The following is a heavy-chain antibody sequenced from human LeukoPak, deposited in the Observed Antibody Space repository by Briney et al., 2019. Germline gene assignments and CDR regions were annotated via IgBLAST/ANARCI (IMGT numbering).Heavy chain of an antibody. V-gene: IGHV4-34*01. J-gene: IGHJ4*02. CDR1: GGSFSGYY. D-gene: IGHD3-3*01. Sequence: SETLSLTCAVYGGSFSGYYWSWIRQPPGKGLEWIGEINHSGSTNYNPSLKSRVTISVDTSKNQFSLKLSSVTAADTAVYYRARGRGPYYDFWSGYRFDYWGQGTLVTVSS. CDR3: ARGRGPYYDFWSGYRFDY. CDR2: INHSGST.